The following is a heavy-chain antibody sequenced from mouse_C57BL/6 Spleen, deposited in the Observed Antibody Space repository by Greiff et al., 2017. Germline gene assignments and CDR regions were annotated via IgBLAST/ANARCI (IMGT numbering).Heavy chain of an antibody. CDR3: ARSGGYYPPWFAY. D-gene: IGHD2-3*01. Sequence: VQLQQSGTELVKPGASVKLSCKASGYTFTSYWMHWVKQRPGQGLEWIGNINPSNGGTNYNEKFKSKATLTVDKSSSTAYMQLSSLTSEDSAVYYCARSGGYYPPWFAYWGQGTLVTVSA. CDR1: GYTFTSYW. V-gene: IGHV1-53*01. J-gene: IGHJ3*01. CDR2: INPSNGGT.